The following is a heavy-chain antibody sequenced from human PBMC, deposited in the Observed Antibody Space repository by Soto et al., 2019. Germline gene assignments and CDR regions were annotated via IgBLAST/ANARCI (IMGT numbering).Heavy chain of an antibody. Sequence: SETLSLTCAVSGYSISSGYYWGWIRQPPGKGLEWIGSIYHSGSTYYNPSLKSRVTISVDTSKNQFSLKLSSVTAADTAVYYCASNDDYGNSNWFDPWGQGXLVTVYS. CDR1: GYSISSGYY. CDR2: IYHSGST. CDR3: ASNDDYGNSNWFDP. J-gene: IGHJ5*02. D-gene: IGHD4-17*01. V-gene: IGHV4-38-2*01.